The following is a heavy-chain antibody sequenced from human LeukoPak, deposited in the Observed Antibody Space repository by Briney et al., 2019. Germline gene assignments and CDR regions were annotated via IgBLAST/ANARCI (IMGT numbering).Heavy chain of an antibody. CDR2: IKPDGSEK. Sequence: PGGSLRLSCAASGLMFSRYWMTRARQAPGRGPEWVANIKPDGSEKFYVDSVRGRFTTSRDNAKSSVYLEMNSLRAEDTAVYYCAKAKGGFGGVIVILSITLIDYWGQGTLVTVSS. V-gene: IGHV3-7*03. CDR1: GLMFSRYW. D-gene: IGHD3-16*02. CDR3: AKAKGGFGGVIVILSITLIDY. J-gene: IGHJ4*02.